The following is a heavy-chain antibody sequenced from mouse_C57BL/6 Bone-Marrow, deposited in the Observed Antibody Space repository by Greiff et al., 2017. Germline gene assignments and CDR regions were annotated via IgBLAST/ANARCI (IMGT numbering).Heavy chain of an antibody. CDR3: AREVLQYRY. J-gene: IGHJ2*01. V-gene: IGHV1-64*01. CDR2: IHPYSGST. Sequence: QVQLQQPGAELVKPGASVKLSCKASGYTFTSYWMHWVKQRPGTGLEWIGMIHPYSGSTTYNEKFKSKATLTVDKSSSTAYMQLTSLTSEDSAVYYCAREVLQYRYWCQGTTLTVSA. D-gene: IGHD1-1*01. CDR1: GYTFTSYW.